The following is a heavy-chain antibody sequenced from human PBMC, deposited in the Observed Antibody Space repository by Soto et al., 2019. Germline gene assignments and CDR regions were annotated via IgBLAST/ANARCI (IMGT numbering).Heavy chain of an antibody. J-gene: IGHJ6*03. CDR3: AQGAVAGPAYYYMDV. D-gene: IGHD6-19*01. CDR1: GFTFSSYA. CDR2: ISGSGGST. V-gene: IGHV3-23*01. Sequence: EVQLLESGGGLVQPGGSLRLSCAASGFTFSSYAISWVRHAPGKGLEWVSAISGSGGSTYYADSVKGRFTISRDNSKNTLYLQMNSLRAEDTAVYYCAQGAVAGPAYYYMDVWGKGTTVTVSS.